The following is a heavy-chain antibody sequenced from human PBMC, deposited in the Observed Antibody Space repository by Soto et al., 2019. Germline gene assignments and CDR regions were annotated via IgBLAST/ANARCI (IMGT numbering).Heavy chain of an antibody. V-gene: IGHV1-18*01. CDR1: GYTFTSYG. D-gene: IGHD3-22*01. Sequence: ASVKVSCKASGYTFTSYGISWVRQAPGQGLEWMGWISAYNGNTNYAQKLQGRVTMTTDTSTSTAYMELRSLRSDDTAVYYCARDFNYYDSSGYYYHWFDPWGQGNLVTVS. CDR2: ISAYNGNT. CDR3: ARDFNYYDSSGYYYHWFDP. J-gene: IGHJ5*02.